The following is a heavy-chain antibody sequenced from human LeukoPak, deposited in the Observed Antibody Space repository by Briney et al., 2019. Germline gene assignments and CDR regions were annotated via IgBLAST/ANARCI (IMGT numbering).Heavy chain of an antibody. J-gene: IGHJ4*02. CDR1: GFTFSGSW. Sequence: GGSLRLSCAASGFTFSGSWMSWVRQAPGKGLEWVATIKGDGSGKFYVDSVKGRFAISRDDAKSSLFLQMDSLRSENTAVYYCTKNTHDYWGQGTLVTVSS. CDR3: TKNTHDY. V-gene: IGHV3-7*01. CDR2: IKGDGSGK. D-gene: IGHD1/OR15-1a*01.